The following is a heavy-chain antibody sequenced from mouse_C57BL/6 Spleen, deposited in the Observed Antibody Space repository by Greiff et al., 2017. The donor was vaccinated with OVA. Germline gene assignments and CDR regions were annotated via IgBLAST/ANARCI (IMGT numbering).Heavy chain of an antibody. CDR2: IWWDDDK. Sequence: QVTLKVSGPGLLQPSQTLSLTCSFSGFSLSTFGMGVGWIRQPSGKGLEWLAHIWWDDDKYYNPALKSRLTISKDTSKNQVFRKNANVDTADTATYNRAGIGTAQATLYAMDYWGQGTSGTVSS. CDR1: GFSLSTFGMG. D-gene: IGHD3-2*02. V-gene: IGHV8-8*01. CDR3: AGIGTAQATLYAMDY. J-gene: IGHJ4*01.